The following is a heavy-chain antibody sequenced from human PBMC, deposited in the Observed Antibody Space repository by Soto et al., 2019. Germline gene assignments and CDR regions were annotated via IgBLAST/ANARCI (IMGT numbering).Heavy chain of an antibody. V-gene: IGHV4-31*03. J-gene: IGHJ6*02. Sequence: QVQLQEWGPGLVKPSQTLSLTCTVSGGSISSGGYYWSWIRQHPGQGLEWIGYIYYSGSTYYNPSLKSRVTISVDTSKNQVSLKLSSVTAADTAVYYCARDKSLSSSMGWGYYGMDVWGQGTTVTVSS. CDR2: IYYSGST. CDR3: ARDKSLSSSMGWGYYGMDV. CDR1: GGSISSGGYY. D-gene: IGHD6-13*01.